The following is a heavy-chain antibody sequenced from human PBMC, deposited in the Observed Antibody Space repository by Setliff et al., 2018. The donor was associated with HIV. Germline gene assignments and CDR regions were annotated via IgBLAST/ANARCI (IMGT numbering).Heavy chain of an antibody. CDR1: GGSISSTTY. D-gene: IGHD4-17*01. Sequence: PSETLSLTCTVSGGSISSTTYWGWIRQSPGAGLEWIGNINFSGDTYNNPSLKGRVTISLDSSKNQFSLNLTSVTAADTAVYYCARTPYGEQSHFHYWGQGTQVTAPQ. J-gene: IGHJ4*02. CDR3: ARTPYGEQSHFHY. CDR2: INFSGDT. V-gene: IGHV4-39*07.